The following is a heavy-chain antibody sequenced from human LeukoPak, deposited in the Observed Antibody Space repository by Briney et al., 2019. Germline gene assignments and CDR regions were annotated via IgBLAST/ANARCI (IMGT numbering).Heavy chain of an antibody. V-gene: IGHV4-61*01. CDR3: ARDNYYEGAFDV. CDR1: GGSVCSGSYY. J-gene: IGHJ3*01. Sequence: PSETLSLTCTVSGGSVCSGSYYWSWIRQPPGKGLEWIGYVYYSGSTNYNPSLKSRVTISLDASKNQFSLKLSSVTAADTAVYYCARDNYYEGAFDVWGQGTMVTVSS. D-gene: IGHD3-22*01. CDR2: VYYSGST.